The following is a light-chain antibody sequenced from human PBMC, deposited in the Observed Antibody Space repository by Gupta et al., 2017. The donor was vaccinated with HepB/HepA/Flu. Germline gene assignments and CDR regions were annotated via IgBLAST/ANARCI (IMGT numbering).Light chain of an antibody. V-gene: IGKV3-20*01. CDR3: HQYDISPRT. Sequence: EIVLPQSPGTLSLSPGEKATLSCRASQSFSSYLAWYQQKPGQAPRLLIYAASSRATGIPDRFSGRGSGTDFTLTISRLEPEDFAVYYCHQYDISPRTFGQGTKVEIK. CDR1: QSFSSY. CDR2: AAS. J-gene: IGKJ1*01.